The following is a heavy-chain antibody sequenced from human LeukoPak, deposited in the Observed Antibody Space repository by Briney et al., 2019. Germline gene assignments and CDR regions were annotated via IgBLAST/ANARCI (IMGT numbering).Heavy chain of an antibody. Sequence: GGSLRLSCAASGFTFSGYGMHWVRQAPGKGLEWVAVIWYDGSNAYYADSVKGRFTISRDNSESTLFLQMNSLRTDDTSVYFCAKYAYNWNAPDGFDMWGQGTMVIVSS. CDR2: IWYDGSNA. J-gene: IGHJ3*02. CDR3: AKYAYNWNAPDGFDM. D-gene: IGHD1-1*01. V-gene: IGHV3-30*02. CDR1: GFTFSGYG.